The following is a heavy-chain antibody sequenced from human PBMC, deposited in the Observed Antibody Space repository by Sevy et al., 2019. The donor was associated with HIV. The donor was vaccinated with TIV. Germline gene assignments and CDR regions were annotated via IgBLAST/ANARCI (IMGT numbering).Heavy chain of an antibody. Sequence: SETLSLTCAVYGGSFSGYYWSWIRQPPGKGLEWIGEINHSGSTNYNPSLKSRVTISVDTSKNQFSLKLSSVTAADTAVYYCARGVNYYGSGSYYRSWGQGTLVTVSS. J-gene: IGHJ5*02. CDR1: GGSFSGYY. CDR2: INHSGST. D-gene: IGHD3-10*01. CDR3: ARGVNYYGSGSYYRS. V-gene: IGHV4-34*01.